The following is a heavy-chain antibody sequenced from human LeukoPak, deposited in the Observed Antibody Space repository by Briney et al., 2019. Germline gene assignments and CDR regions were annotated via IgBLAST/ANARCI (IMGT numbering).Heavy chain of an antibody. D-gene: IGHD1-1*01. CDR2: IQYDGSNK. CDR3: ARADWNEGNYYMDV. V-gene: IGHV3-30*02. J-gene: IGHJ6*03. Sequence: GGSLRLSCAASGFTFSNYGMHWVRQAPGKGLEWVAFIQYDGSNKYYADSMKGRFTISRDNSKNTLYLQMNSLRSEDTAVYYCARADWNEGNYYMDVWGKGTTVTISS. CDR1: GFTFSNYG.